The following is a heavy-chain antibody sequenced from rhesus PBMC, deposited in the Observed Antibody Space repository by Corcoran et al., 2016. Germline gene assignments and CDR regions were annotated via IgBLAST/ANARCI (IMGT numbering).Heavy chain of an antibody. CDR2: ISYTGCST. J-gene: IGHJ4*01. Sequence: EVQLVESGGGLAKPGGYLRLSCAASGFSFSDYYMYWVRQAPGNGLEWGSGISYTGCSTYYADSGKGRFTISRENAKNTLYLQMDGLRAEDTAVYYCARDGIVVVFTAHFDYWGQGVLVTVSS. V-gene: IGHV3S18*01. CDR3: ARDGIVVVFTAHFDY. CDR1: GFSFSDYY. D-gene: IGHD2-27*01.